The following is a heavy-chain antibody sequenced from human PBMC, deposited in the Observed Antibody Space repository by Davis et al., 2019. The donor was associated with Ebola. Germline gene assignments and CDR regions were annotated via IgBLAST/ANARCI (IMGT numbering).Heavy chain of an antibody. CDR2: IYHSGST. V-gene: IGHV4-34*01. Sequence: SETLSLTCAVYGGSFSGYYWGWIRQLPGKGLEWIGSIYHSGSTYYNPSLKSRVTISVDTSKNQFSLKLSSVTAADTAVYYCVRGGAAAGREGEYYYNGMDVWGKGTVVTVSS. CDR3: VRGGAAAGREGEYYYNGMDV. CDR1: GGSFSGYY. J-gene: IGHJ6*04. D-gene: IGHD6-13*01.